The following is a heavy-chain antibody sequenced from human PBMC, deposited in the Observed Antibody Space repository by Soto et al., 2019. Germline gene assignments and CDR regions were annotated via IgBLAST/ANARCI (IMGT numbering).Heavy chain of an antibody. D-gene: IGHD1-1*01. V-gene: IGHV3-23*01. CDR1: GFTFTNYA. J-gene: IGHJ4*02. Sequence: GGSLRLSCAASGFTFTNYAMSWVRQAPGKGLEWISAISGNGGTTYFADSMEGRFSVSRDNSKDTLYLQMDSLRAEDTAMYYCVKGPVWTQRGIDYWGRGTLVTVSS. CDR2: ISGNGGTT. CDR3: VKGPVWTQRGIDY.